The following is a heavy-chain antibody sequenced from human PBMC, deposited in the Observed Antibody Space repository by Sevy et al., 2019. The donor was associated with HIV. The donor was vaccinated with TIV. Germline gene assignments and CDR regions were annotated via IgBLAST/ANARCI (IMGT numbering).Heavy chain of an antibody. D-gene: IGHD6-19*01. Sequence: GGSLRLSCTASGFTFGEYAMSWFRQAPGKGLEWVGFIRSKTYGGTTEYAASVKGRFTISRDDSKSIAYLQMNSLKTEDTAMYYCSREGSEGSVAQPDAVDIWCQGTMVTVSS. CDR3: SREGSEGSVAQPDAVDI. V-gene: IGHV3-49*03. J-gene: IGHJ3*02. CDR1: GFTFGEYA. CDR2: IRSKTYGGTT.